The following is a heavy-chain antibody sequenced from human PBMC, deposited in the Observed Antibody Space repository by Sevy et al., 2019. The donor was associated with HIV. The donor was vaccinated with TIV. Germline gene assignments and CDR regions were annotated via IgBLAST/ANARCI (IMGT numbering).Heavy chain of an antibody. CDR2: IKQDGSEK. J-gene: IGHJ6*03. CDR1: GFTFSSYW. V-gene: IGHV3-7*01. D-gene: IGHD5-12*01. Sequence: GGSLRLSCAASGFTFSSYWMSWVRQAPGKGLEWVANIKQDGSEKCYVDSVKGRFTISRDNAKNSLYVQMNSLRAEDTAVYYCARDYHEWLRGMGYYYYYMDVWGKGTTVTVSS. CDR3: ARDYHEWLRGMGYYYYYMDV.